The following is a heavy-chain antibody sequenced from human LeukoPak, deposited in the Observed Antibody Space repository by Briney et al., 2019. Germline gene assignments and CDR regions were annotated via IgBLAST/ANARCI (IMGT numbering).Heavy chain of an antibody. CDR2: INGNGKNI. Sequence: TGRSLRLFCAASGFTFSDYRMNWVRQAPRKWREWVSYINGNGKNIYYTDSVRGRFTLSRDNSKNSLYLQMNSLRTEDTALYYCAKDIGSYGFGYWGQGTLVTVSS. J-gene: IGHJ4*02. V-gene: IGHV3-43*02. D-gene: IGHD5-18*01. CDR1: GFTFSDYR. CDR3: AKDIGSYGFGY.